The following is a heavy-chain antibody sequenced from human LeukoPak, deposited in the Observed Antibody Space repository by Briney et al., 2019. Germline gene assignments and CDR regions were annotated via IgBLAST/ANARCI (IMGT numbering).Heavy chain of an antibody. J-gene: IGHJ4*02. CDR1: GFTFSSYA. Sequence: PGGSLRLSCAASGFTFSSYAMSWVRQAPGKGLEWVSAISGSGGSTYYADSVKGRFTSSRDNSKNTLYLQMNSLRAEDTAVYYCAKGGYSSSWGDYWGQGTLVTVSS. D-gene: IGHD6-13*01. CDR3: AKGGYSSSWGDY. V-gene: IGHV3-23*01. CDR2: ISGSGGST.